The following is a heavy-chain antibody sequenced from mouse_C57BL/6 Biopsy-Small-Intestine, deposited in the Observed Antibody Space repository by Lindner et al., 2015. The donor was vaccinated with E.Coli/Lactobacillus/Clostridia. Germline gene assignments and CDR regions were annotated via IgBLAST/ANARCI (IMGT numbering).Heavy chain of an antibody. D-gene: IGHD3-1*01. CDR1: GYTFTDYY. CDR3: ARDYSFSTGSKLGYDY. J-gene: IGHJ4*01. Sequence: SVKVSCKASGYTFTDYYLHWVRQAPGQGLEWMGWIDPKSGGTKYAQNFQDRVTINRDTSITTAYMELSSLRSDDTAVYYCARDYSFSTGSKLGYDYWGQGTLVTVSS. V-gene: IGHV1-84*02. CDR2: IDPKSGGT.